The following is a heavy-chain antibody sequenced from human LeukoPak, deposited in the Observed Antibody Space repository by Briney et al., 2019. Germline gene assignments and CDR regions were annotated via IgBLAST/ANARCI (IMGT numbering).Heavy chain of an antibody. CDR2: IYYSETT. J-gene: IGHJ4*02. V-gene: IGHV4-39*01. D-gene: IGHD3-22*01. CDR1: GDSVSRSTYY. CDR3: ARQRDSNGYSTLDY. Sequence: SETLSLTCTVSGDSVSRSTYYWGWIRQPPGKGLERIGTIYYSETTYYNPSLKSRVTISVDSSKNQFSLKVTSVTATDTAVYYCARQRDSNGYSTLDYWGQGILVTVSS.